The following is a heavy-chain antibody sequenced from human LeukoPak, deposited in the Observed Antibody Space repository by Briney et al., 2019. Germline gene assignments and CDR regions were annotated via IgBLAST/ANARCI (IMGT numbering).Heavy chain of an antibody. Sequence: GASVKVSCKASGYSFTGYAIHWVRLAPGQRLEWMGWIKAGNGHTKYSLNFQGSVTITRDTSASTAYMELSSLRSEDTAVYYCARESHPDLFYFDYWGQGTLVTVSS. V-gene: IGHV1-3*01. CDR1: GYSFTGYA. CDR2: IKAGNGHT. CDR3: ARESHPDLFYFDY. J-gene: IGHJ4*02. D-gene: IGHD3-3*01.